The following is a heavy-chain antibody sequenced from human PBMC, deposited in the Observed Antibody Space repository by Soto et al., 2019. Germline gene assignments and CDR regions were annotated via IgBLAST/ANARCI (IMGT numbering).Heavy chain of an antibody. CDR1: GFTFSSYG. V-gene: IGHV3-30*18. CDR3: AKELEAAAGY. D-gene: IGHD6-13*01. J-gene: IGHJ4*02. CDR2: ISYDGSNK. Sequence: SLRLSCAASGFTFSSYGMHWVRQAPGKGLEWVAVISYDGSNKYYADSVKGRFTISRDNSKNTLYLQMNSLRAEDTAVYYCAKELEAAAGYRCQGTLVTVSS.